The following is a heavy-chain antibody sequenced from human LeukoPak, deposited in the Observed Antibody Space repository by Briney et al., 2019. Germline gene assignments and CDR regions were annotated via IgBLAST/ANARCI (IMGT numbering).Heavy chain of an antibody. D-gene: IGHD2-2*01. V-gene: IGHV4-34*01. CDR2: INHSGST. Sequence: SETLSLTCAVYGGSFSGYYWSWIRQPPGKGLEWIGQINHSGSTNYNPSLKSRVTISVDTSNNQFSLKLSSVTAANTAVYYCARGRSLEYCSSTSCYHDYWGQGTLVTVSS. CDR1: GGSFSGYY. CDR3: ARGRSLEYCSSTSCYHDY. J-gene: IGHJ4*02.